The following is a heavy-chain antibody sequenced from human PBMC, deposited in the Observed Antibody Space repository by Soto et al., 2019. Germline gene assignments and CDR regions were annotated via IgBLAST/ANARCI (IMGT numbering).Heavy chain of an antibody. CDR3: AKEESGEYRRFDAFDI. Sequence: PGGSLRLSCAASGFTFDDYAMHWVRQAPGKGLEWVSGISWNSGSIGYAGSVKGRFTISRDNAKNSLYLQMNSLRAEDTALYYCAKEESGEYRRFDAFDIWGQGTMVTVSS. CDR1: GFTFDDYA. D-gene: IGHD3-3*01. V-gene: IGHV3-9*01. J-gene: IGHJ3*02. CDR2: ISWNSGSI.